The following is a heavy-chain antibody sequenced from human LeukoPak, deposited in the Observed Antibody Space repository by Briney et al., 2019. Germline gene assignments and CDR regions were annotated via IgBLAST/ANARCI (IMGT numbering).Heavy chain of an antibody. Sequence: SETLSLTCTVSGGSISSYYWSWIRQPPGKGLEWIGYIYYSGSTNYNPSLKSRVTISVDTSKNQFSLKLSSVTAADTAVYCCASNTLYYDSSGYLTLGFDPWGQGTLVTVS. CDR3: ASNTLYYDSSGYLTLGFDP. J-gene: IGHJ5*02. CDR2: IYYSGST. D-gene: IGHD3-22*01. CDR1: GGSISSYY. V-gene: IGHV4-59*01.